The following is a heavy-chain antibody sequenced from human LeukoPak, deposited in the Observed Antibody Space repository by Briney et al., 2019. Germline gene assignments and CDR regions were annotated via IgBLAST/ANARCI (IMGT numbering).Heavy chain of an antibody. V-gene: IGHV3-23*01. D-gene: IGHD1-26*01. CDR3: ARDPILNRGNYYFDY. J-gene: IGHJ4*02. Sequence: PGGSLRLSCAASGVTSSTYATSWVRQAPGGGRGWVSTIINSGGSTSYADSVKGRFTNSRDNSRNTLYLQMNRLRAEDTAVYCCARDPILNRGNYYFDYWGQGTLATVSS. CDR1: GVTSSTYA. CDR2: IINSGGST.